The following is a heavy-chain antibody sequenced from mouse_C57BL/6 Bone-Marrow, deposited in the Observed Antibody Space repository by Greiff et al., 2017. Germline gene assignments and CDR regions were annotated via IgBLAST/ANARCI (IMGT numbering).Heavy chain of an antibody. CDR3: SRKVTTVLATKYFDV. J-gene: IGHJ1*03. D-gene: IGHD1-1*01. CDR2: ISGGGGNT. Sequence: EVKLVESGGGLVKPGGSLKLSCAASGFTFSSYTMSWVRQTPEKRLQWVAAISGGGGNTYYPASVKGRFTISRDNDKNILYLQMSSLRSEDTALYYCSRKVTTVLATKYFDVWGTGTTVTVSS. V-gene: IGHV5-9*01. CDR1: GFTFSSYT.